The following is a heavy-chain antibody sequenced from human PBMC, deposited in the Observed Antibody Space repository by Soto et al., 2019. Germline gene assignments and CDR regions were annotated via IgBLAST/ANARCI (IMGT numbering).Heavy chain of an antibody. D-gene: IGHD4-17*01. J-gene: IGHJ6*02. CDR1: ANSHNKSY. CDR3: ARDLRFQGRDYPDYLGYGLDV. Sequence: SETLSLTCTVSANSHNKSYRIWIRQSLGKGQKWIGHISYSGTASYNLSLKTRVTISVDASKSQHSLKLNSVTAADTAVYYCARDLRFQGRDYPDYLGYGLDVWGQGTTVTVSS. CDR2: ISYSGTA. V-gene: IGHV4-59*01.